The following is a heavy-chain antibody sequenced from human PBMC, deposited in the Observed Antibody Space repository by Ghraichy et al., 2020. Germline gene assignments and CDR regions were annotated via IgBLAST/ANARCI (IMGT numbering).Heavy chain of an antibody. J-gene: IGHJ5*02. CDR3: ARAGVLGYGSGSYYNWFDP. D-gene: IGHD3-10*01. CDR1: GYTFTSYA. CDR2: INAGNGNT. Sequence: ASVKVSCKASGYTFTSYAMHWVRQAPGQRLEWMGWINAGNGNTKYSQKFQGRVTITRDTSASTAYMELSSLRSEDTAVYYCARAGVLGYGSGSYYNWFDPWGQGTLVTVSS. V-gene: IGHV1-3*01.